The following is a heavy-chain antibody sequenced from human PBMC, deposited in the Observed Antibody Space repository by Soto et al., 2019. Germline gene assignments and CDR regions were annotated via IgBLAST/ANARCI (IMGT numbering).Heavy chain of an antibody. CDR2: ISAYNGNT. CDR3: ARAVQNFWSGYYPKHFDY. CDR1: GYTFTSYG. Sequence: ASVKVSCKASGYTFTSYGISWVRQAPGQGLEWMGWISAYNGNTNYAQKLQGRVTMTTDTSTSTAYMELRSLRSDDTAVYYCARAVQNFWSGYYPKHFDYWGQGTLVTVSS. V-gene: IGHV1-18*01. J-gene: IGHJ4*02. D-gene: IGHD3-3*01.